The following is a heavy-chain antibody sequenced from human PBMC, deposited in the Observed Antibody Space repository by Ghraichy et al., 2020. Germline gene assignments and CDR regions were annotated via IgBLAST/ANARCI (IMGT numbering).Heavy chain of an antibody. Sequence: GGSLRLSCAASGFTFSSYSMNWVRQAPGKGLEWVSSISSSSSYIYYADSVKGRFTISRDNAKNSLYLQMNSLRAEDTAVYYCARIPQAAAGMSDWFDPWGQGTLVTVSS. D-gene: IGHD6-13*01. CDR2: ISSSSSYI. CDR1: GFTFSSYS. J-gene: IGHJ5*02. V-gene: IGHV3-21*01. CDR3: ARIPQAAAGMSDWFDP.